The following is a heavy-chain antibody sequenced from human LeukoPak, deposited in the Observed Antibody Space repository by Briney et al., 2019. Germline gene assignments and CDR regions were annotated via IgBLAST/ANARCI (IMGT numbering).Heavy chain of an antibody. Sequence: SETLSLTCTVSGGSISSSSYYWGWIRQPPGKGLEWIGSIYYSGSTYYNPSLKSRVTISVDTSKNQFSLKLSSVTAADTAVYYCARRLRSSSWKNWGQGTLVTVSS. D-gene: IGHD6-13*01. CDR1: GGSISSSSYY. CDR3: ARRLRSSSWKN. V-gene: IGHV4-39*01. J-gene: IGHJ4*02. CDR2: IYYSGST.